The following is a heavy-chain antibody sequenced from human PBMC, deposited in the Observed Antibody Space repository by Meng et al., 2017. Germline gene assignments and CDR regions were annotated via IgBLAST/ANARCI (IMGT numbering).Heavy chain of an antibody. CDR1: GGSISSYY. CDR2: IYSSGVT. V-gene: IGHV4-59*01. D-gene: IGHD3-10*01. Sequence: SETLSLTCTVSGGSISSYYWSWIRQPPGKGLEWIGQIYSSGVTNYSPSFKGRLSMSVDTSKNQFSLNLNSVTAADTAVYYCARHYNSGTYPLDYWGQGTLVTVSS. CDR3: ARHYNSGTYPLDY. J-gene: IGHJ4*02.